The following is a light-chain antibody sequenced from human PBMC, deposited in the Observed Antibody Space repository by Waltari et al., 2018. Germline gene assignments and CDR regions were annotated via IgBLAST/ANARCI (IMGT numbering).Light chain of an antibody. CDR3: QQYNNWPRT. CDR2: AAS. J-gene: IGKJ2*02. V-gene: IGKV3D-15*01. CDR1: QSVSSN. Sequence: EIVMTQSPATLSVSPGERPTLSCRASQSVSSNLAWYQQKRGQAPRLIIYAASTRATGIPARFSGSGSGTEFTLTISSLQSEDFAVYYCQQYNNWPRTFGQGTKLEI.